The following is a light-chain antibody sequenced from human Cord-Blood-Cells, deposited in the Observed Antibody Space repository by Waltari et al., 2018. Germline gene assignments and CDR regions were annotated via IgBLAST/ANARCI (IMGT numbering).Light chain of an antibody. CDR1: QSVSSY. J-gene: IGKJ4*01. CDR2: DAS. V-gene: IGKV3-11*01. CDR3: QQRSNWPLT. Sequence: EIVLTQSPAPLTLSPGDRATLSRRASQSVSSYFTWYQQKPGQAPRLLIYDASNKATGIPARFSGSGSGTDFTLTISSLEPEYFAVYYCQQRSNWPLTFGGGTKVEIK.